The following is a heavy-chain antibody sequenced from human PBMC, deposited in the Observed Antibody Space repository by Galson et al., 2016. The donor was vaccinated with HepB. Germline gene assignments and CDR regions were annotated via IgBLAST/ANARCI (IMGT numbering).Heavy chain of an antibody. D-gene: IGHD2-15*01. CDR3: AKEGSQGRVAIGGNYFDY. Sequence: SLRLSCAAPGFTFRSYGMHWVRQAPGKGLEWVAVISHDGDNIYYVDSVKGRFTISRDNSKKTLYLQMNSLRAEDTAVYYCAKEGSQGRVAIGGNYFDYWGQGTLVTVSS. CDR1: GFTFRSYG. J-gene: IGHJ4*02. CDR2: ISHDGDNI. V-gene: IGHV3-30*18.